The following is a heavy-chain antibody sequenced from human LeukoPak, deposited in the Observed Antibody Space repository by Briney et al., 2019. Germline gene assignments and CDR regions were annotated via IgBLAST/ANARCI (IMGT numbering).Heavy chain of an antibody. CDR3: ASYDIYPPHRFDP. V-gene: IGHV1-69*13. CDR1: GGTFSSYA. Sequence: ASLKVSCKASGGTFSSYAISWVRQAPGQGLEWMGGIIPIFGTANYAQKFQGRVTITADESTSTAYMELSSLRSEDTAVYYCASYDIYPPHRFDPWGQGTLVTVSS. D-gene: IGHD3-9*01. CDR2: IIPIFGTA. J-gene: IGHJ5*02.